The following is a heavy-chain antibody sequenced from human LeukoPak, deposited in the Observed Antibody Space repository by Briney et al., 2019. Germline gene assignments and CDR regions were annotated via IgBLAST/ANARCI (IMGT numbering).Heavy chain of an antibody. J-gene: IGHJ4*02. V-gene: IGHV4-39*07. D-gene: IGHD3-16*01. CDR1: GGSISSSSYY. Sequence: SETLSLTCTVSGGSISSSSYYWGWIRQPPGKGLEWIGSIYYSGSTYYNPSLTSRVTISVDTSKNQFSLKLSSVTAADTAVYYCARDLGSGDYWGQGTLVTVSS. CDR2: IYYSGST. CDR3: ARDLGSGDY.